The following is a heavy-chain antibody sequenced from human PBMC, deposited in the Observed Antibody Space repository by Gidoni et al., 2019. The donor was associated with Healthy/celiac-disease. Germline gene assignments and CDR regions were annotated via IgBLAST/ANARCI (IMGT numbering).Heavy chain of an antibody. CDR1: GFTVSSNY. Sequence: EVQLVESGGGLVQPGGSLRLSCAASGFTVSSNYMSWVRQAPGKGLEWVSVIYSVGSTYFADSVKGRFTISRHNSKNTLYLQMNSLRAEDTAVYYCAREYPASSGIYYAGTWGQGTLVTVSS. CDR2: IYSVGST. D-gene: IGHD1-26*01. CDR3: AREYPASSGIYYAGT. V-gene: IGHV3-53*04. J-gene: IGHJ5*02.